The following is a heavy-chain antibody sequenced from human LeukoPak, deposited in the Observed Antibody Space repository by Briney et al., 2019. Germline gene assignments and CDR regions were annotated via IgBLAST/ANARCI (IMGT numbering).Heavy chain of an antibody. V-gene: IGHV4-59*01. Sequence: SETLSLTCTVSGGSINSYYWSWIRQPPGKGLEWIGHIFYTGSSNYNPSLKSRVTVSLNRPKNQFSLSLTSVTAADTAVYYCARAGAWQIDPWGQGTLVTVSS. J-gene: IGHJ5*02. CDR2: IFYTGSS. CDR3: ARAGAWQIDP. D-gene: IGHD3-10*01. CDR1: GGSINSYY.